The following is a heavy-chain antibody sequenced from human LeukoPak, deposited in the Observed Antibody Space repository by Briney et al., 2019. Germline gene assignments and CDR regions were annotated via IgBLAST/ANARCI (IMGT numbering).Heavy chain of an antibody. D-gene: IGHD4-17*01. CDR2: ISAYNGNT. Sequence: ASVKVSCKASGYTFTSYGISWVRQPPGQGLEWMGWISAYNGNTNYAQKLQGRVTMTTDTSTSTADMELRSLRSDDTAVYYCARVFGDYDNWFDPWGQGTLVTVSS. J-gene: IGHJ5*02. CDR3: ARVFGDYDNWFDP. CDR1: GYTFTSYG. V-gene: IGHV1-18*01.